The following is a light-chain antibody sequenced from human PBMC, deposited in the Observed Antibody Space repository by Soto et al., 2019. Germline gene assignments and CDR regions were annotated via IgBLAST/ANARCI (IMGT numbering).Light chain of an antibody. CDR3: QTWGSGFRV. CDR2: VNSDGTL. Sequence: QSVLTQSPSASASLGASVKLTCTLNSGHSKYAIAWHQVQPEKGPRYLMKVNSDGTLSKGDGIPDRFSGSSSGAERYLTISSLQSEDEADYYCQTWGSGFRVFGGGTKVTVL. CDR1: SGHSKYA. J-gene: IGLJ3*02. V-gene: IGLV4-69*01.